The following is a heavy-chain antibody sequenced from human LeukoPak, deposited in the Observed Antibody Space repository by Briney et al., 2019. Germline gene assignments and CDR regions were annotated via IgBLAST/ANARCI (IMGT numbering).Heavy chain of an antibody. D-gene: IGHD5-18*01. CDR3: ARGEYSYGLDY. CDR1: GGSFSGYY. Sequence: SETLSLTCAVYGGSFSGYYWSWIRQPPGKGLEWIGEINHSGSTNYNPSLKSRVTISVDTSKNQFSLKLSSVTAADTAVYYCARGEYSYGLDYWGQGTLVTVSS. V-gene: IGHV4-34*01. J-gene: IGHJ4*02. CDR2: INHSGST.